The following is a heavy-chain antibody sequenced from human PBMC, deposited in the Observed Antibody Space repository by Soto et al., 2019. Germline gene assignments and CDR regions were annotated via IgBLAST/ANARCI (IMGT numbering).Heavy chain of an antibody. CDR3: ARQDSSSPNYYGMDV. CDR2: IDPSNSYT. Sequence: AESGKTCCNGSGYSFTSYWINWGRQMPGKGLEWKGRIDPSNSYTNYSPPFQGHVTISADKSISTAYLQWSSLKASDTAMYYCARQDSSSPNYYGMDVWGQGTTVTVSS. J-gene: IGHJ6*02. CDR1: GYSFTSYW. D-gene: IGHD6-13*01. V-gene: IGHV5-10-1*01.